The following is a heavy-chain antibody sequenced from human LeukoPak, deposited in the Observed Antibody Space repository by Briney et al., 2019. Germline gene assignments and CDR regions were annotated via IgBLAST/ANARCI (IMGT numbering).Heavy chain of an antibody. CDR2: MNPNSGNT. D-gene: IGHD3-10*01. V-gene: IGHV1-8*01. J-gene: IGHJ4*02. CDR1: RYTFTSYD. CDR3: ARGLQVRYYYGSGTGDY. Sequence: ASVKVSCKASRYTFTSYDINWVRQATGQGLEWMGWMNPNSGNTGYAQKFQGRVTMTRNTSISTAYMELSSLRSEDTAVYYCARGLQVRYYYGSGTGDYWGQGTLVTVSS.